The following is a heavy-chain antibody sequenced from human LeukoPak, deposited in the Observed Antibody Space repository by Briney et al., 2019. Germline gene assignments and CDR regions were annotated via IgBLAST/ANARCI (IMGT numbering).Heavy chain of an antibody. V-gene: IGHV3-48*02. CDR3: ARDYGDYQTYYFDY. CDR1: GFSFSSYA. J-gene: IGHJ4*02. Sequence: GGSLRLSCAASGFSFSSYAMSWVRQAPGKGLEWVSYISSSSSTIYYADSVKGRFTISRDNAKNSLYLQMNSLRDEDTAVYYCARDYGDYQTYYFDYWGQGTLVTVSS. CDR2: ISSSSSTI. D-gene: IGHD4-17*01.